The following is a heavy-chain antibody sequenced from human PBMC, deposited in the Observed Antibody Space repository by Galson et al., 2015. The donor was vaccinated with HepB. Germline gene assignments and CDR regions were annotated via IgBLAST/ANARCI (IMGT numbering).Heavy chain of an antibody. CDR1: GFTFSDYG. V-gene: IGHV3-74*01. J-gene: IGHJ4*02. Sequence: SLRLSCAASGFTFSDYGMHWVRQPPGKGLVWVSRINSDGSNTNYADSVKGRFTISRDNAKNTLYLQMNSLRAEDTAVYYCARRDYYDNSGYYFWGQGTLVTVSS. D-gene: IGHD3-22*01. CDR3: ARRDYYDNSGYYF. CDR2: INSDGSNT.